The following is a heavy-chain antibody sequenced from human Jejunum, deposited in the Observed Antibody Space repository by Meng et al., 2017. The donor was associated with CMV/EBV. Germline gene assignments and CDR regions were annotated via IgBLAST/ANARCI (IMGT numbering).Heavy chain of an antibody. J-gene: IGHJ3*01. CDR1: SSYA. CDR3: AKHDHYDSSGYSVLGAFDV. CDR2: ISGGDISR. D-gene: IGHD3-22*01. V-gene: IGHV3-23*01. Sequence: SSYAVRWVRQAPGKGLEWVSGISGGDISRYYADSVKGRFTISRDNSKNTVYLQMTSLRAEDTAVYYCAKHDHYDSSGYSVLGAFDVWGHGTMVTVSS.